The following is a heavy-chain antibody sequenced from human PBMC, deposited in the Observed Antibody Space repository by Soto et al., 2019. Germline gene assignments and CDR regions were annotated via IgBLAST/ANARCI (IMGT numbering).Heavy chain of an antibody. CDR2: IRSKANSYAT. V-gene: IGHV3-73*01. CDR1: GFTFSGSA. J-gene: IGHJ5*02. CDR3: TRLSVGYSYEKIKYNWFDP. Sequence: PGGSLRLSCAASGFTFSGSAMHWVRQASGKGLERVGRIRSKANSYATAYAASVKGRFTISRDDSKNTAYLQMNSLKTEDTAVYYCTRLSVGYSYEKIKYNWFDPWGQGTLVTVSS. D-gene: IGHD5-18*01.